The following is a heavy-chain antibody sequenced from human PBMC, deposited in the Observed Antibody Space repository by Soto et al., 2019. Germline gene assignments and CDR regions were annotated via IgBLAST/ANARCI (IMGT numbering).Heavy chain of an antibody. Sequence: SETLSLTCTVSGGSISSSYWSWIRQPPGKGLEWIGYMYDSGSTNYNPSPRSRVTISVDTSKKQFSLKLSSVTAADTAVYYCARGSGNYYYYGLDVWGQGTTVTVSS. CDR3: ARGSGNYYYYGLDV. CDR2: MYDSGST. V-gene: IGHV4-59*01. J-gene: IGHJ6*02. D-gene: IGHD1-26*01. CDR1: GGSISSSY.